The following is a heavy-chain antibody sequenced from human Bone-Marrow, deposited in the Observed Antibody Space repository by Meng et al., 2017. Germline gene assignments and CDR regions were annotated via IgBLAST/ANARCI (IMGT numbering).Heavy chain of an antibody. D-gene: IGHD2-15*01. CDR1: GYNFPDYY. CDR3: ARVGYCSGGSCYSEYYYYYGMDV. CDR2: INPNSGGT. J-gene: IGHJ6*02. V-gene: IGHV1-2*06. Sequence: ASVKVSCKPSGYNFPDYYMHWVRQAPGQGLEWMGRINPNSGGTNYAQKFQGRVTMTRDTSISTAYMELSRLRSDDTAVYYCARVGYCSGGSCYSEYYYYYGMDVWGQGTTVTVSS.